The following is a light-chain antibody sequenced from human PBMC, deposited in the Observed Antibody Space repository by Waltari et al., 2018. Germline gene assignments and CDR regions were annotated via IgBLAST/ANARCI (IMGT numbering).Light chain of an antibody. CDR2: DVT. Sequence: QSALTQPRSVSGSPGQSVTISCTGPSSAVGGYNYVSWYQHHPGKAPKLIIYDVTKRPSGVPDRFSASKSDNTASLTISGLQAEDEADYYCCSYAGSITFWVFGGGTKLTVL. V-gene: IGLV2-11*01. J-gene: IGLJ3*02. CDR3: CSYAGSITFWV. CDR1: SSAVGGYNY.